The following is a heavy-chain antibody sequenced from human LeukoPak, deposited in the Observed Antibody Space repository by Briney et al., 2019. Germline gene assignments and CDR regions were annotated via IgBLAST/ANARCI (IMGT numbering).Heavy chain of an antibody. CDR3: VREAGYCASVCLKSNWFDP. CDR1: GFPFSNHA. Sequence: GGSLRLSCAASGFPFSNHAMSWVRQPPGKGLEWVSAISNGNTYYANSVRGRFTISRDDSKNMVYLQMNSLRDEDTALYYCVREAGYCASVCLKSNWFDPWGQGTLVTVSS. CDR2: ISNGNT. D-gene: IGHD2-21*02. J-gene: IGHJ5*02. V-gene: IGHV3-23*01.